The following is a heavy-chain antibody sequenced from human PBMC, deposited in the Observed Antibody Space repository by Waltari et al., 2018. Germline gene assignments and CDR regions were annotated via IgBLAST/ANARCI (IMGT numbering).Heavy chain of an antibody. CDR2: IYYSGST. CDR1: GGSISSGDYY. V-gene: IGHV4-30-4*08. J-gene: IGHJ6*03. D-gene: IGHD2-2*01. Sequence: QVQLQESGPGLVKPSQTLSLTCTVSGGSISSGDYYWSWIRQPPGKGLEWIGYIYYSGSTYYNPSLKSRVTISIDTSKNQFSLKLSSVTAADTAVYYCARAVVPAAIDYYYYYMDVWGKGTTVTVSS. CDR3: ARAVVPAAIDYYYYYMDV.